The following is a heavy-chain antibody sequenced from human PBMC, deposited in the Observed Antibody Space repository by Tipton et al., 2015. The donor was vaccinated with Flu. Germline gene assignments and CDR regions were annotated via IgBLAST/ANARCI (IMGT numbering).Heavy chain of an antibody. CDR1: GGSVSSRSHY. D-gene: IGHD3-9*01. Sequence: LRHSCTVSGGSVSSRSHYWGWIRQPPGKGLEWIGSIYYSGSTYYNPSLKSRVTISVDTSKNQFSLKLSSVTAADTAVYYCALEGDILTGYYSGWFDPWGQGTLVTVSS. J-gene: IGHJ5*01. CDR2: IYYSGST. CDR3: ALEGDILTGYYSGWFDP. V-gene: IGHV4-39*07.